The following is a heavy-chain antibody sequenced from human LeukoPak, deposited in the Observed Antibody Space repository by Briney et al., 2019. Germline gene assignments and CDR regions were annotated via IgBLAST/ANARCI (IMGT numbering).Heavy chain of an antibody. CDR3: ATTKRGIAAAVPNDY. J-gene: IGHJ4*02. V-gene: IGHV4-61*02. CDR2: MFTSGTT. D-gene: IGHD6-13*01. CDR1: GGSISSGSYS. Sequence: PSETLSLTCTVSGGSISSGSYSWTWVRQPAGKGLEWIGRMFTSGTTQYNPSLQSRVTISVDKSKNQFSLKLSSVTAADTAVYYCATTKRGIAAAVPNDYWGQGTLVTVSS.